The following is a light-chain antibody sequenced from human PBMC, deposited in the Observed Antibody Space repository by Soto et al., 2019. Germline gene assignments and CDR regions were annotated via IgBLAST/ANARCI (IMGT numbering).Light chain of an antibody. Sequence: QSVLTQSTSVSAAPGQKVTISCSGSSSNIGNNYVSWYQHLPGTAPKLLIYDNNKRPAGIPDRFSGSKSGTSGTLDITGLQTGDEGDYYCATWDASLPGEVFGGGTQMTVL. J-gene: IGLJ2*01. CDR3: ATWDASLPGEV. V-gene: IGLV1-51*01. CDR1: SSNIGNNY. CDR2: DNN.